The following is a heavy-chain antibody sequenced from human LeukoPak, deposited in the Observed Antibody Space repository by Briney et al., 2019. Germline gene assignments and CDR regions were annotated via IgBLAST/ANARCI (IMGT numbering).Heavy chain of an antibody. CDR2: ISAYNGNT. D-gene: IGHD3-3*01. V-gene: IGHV1-18*01. CDR1: GYTFTSYG. CDR3: ARDRKNYDFWSGYSENDY. J-gene: IGHJ4*02. Sequence: ASVKVSCKASGYTFTSYGISWVRQAPGQGLEWMGWISAYNGNTNYAQKLQGRVTTTTDTSTSTAYMELRSLRSDDTAVYYCARDRKNYDFWSGYSENDYWGQGTLVTVSS.